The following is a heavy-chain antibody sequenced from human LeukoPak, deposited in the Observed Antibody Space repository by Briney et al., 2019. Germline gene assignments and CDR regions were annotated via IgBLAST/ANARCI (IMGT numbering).Heavy chain of an antibody. CDR1: GGSISSYY. D-gene: IGHD3-10*01. J-gene: IGHJ3*02. V-gene: IGHV4-59*08. CDR2: IYYSGST. CDR3: AGHLFMSDAFDI. Sequence: KASETLSLTCTVSGGSISSYYWSWIRQPPGKGLEWIGYIYYSGSTNYNPSLKSRVTISVDTSKNQFSLKLSSVTAADTAVYYCAGHLFMSDAFDIWGQGTMVTVSS.